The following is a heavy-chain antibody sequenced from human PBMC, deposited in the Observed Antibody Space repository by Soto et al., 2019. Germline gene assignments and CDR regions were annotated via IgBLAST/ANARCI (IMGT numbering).Heavy chain of an antibody. V-gene: IGHV1-8*01. Sequence: QVQLVQSGAEVKKPGASVKVSCKASGYTFTSHDINWVRQATGQGLEWMGWMNPNSGNTGFAQKFQGTVTLTRDTSISTAYMELSSLRSEDAALYYCARAPDALDIWGQGTMVTVSS. J-gene: IGHJ3*02. CDR2: MNPNSGNT. CDR3: ARAPDALDI. CDR1: GYTFTSHD.